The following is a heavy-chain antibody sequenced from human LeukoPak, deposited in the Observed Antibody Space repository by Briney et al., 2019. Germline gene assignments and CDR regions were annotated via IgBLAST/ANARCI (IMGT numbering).Heavy chain of an antibody. CDR3: ARGRADYYFDY. V-gene: IGHV3-48*01. Sequence: GGSLRLSCAASGFTFSGYSMNWVRQAPGKGLGWVSYISSGSSTIYYADSVRGRFTISRDNAKSSLHLQMNSLRAEDTAAYYCARGRADYYFDYWSQGTLVTVSS. D-gene: IGHD2-21*02. J-gene: IGHJ4*02. CDR2: ISSGSSTI. CDR1: GFTFSGYS.